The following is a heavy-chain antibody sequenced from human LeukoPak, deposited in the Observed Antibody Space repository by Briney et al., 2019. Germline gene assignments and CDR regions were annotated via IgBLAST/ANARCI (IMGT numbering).Heavy chain of an antibody. Sequence: SETLSLTCAVYGGSFSGYYWSWIRQPPGKGLEWIGEINHSGSTNYNPSLKSRVTISVDTSKNQFSLKLSSVTAADTAVYYCARERRITMVRGVITWFDPWGQGTLVTVSS. CDR2: INHSGST. CDR1: GGSFSGYY. D-gene: IGHD3-10*01. V-gene: IGHV4-34*01. J-gene: IGHJ5*02. CDR3: ARERRITMVRGVITWFDP.